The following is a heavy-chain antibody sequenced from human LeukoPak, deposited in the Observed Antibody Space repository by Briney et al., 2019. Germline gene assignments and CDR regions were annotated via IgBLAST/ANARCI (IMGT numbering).Heavy chain of an antibody. V-gene: IGHV1-46*01. Sequence: GASVKVSCKASGYTFTSYGISWVRQAPGQGLEWMGIINPSGGSTSYAQKFQGRVTMTRDTSTSTVYMELSSLRSEDTAVYYCARVSRVPAATRVLDYWGQGTLVTVSS. CDR1: GYTFTSYG. J-gene: IGHJ4*02. D-gene: IGHD2-2*01. CDR2: INPSGGST. CDR3: ARVSRVPAATRVLDY.